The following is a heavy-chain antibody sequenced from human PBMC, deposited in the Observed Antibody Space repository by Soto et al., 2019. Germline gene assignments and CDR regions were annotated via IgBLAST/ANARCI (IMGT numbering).Heavy chain of an antibody. Sequence: EVQLVQSGAEVKKPGASLQISCTGSGYTFSRYWIGWVRQMPGKGLEWMGIIYPGDSDTRYSPSFQGQVTFSADKSLSPAYLQCSSLKASDTAVYYCAKQVYCDIPACSPPMDVWGKGTPVSVSS. D-gene: IGHD2-21*01. CDR1: GYTFSRYW. CDR2: IYPGDSDT. CDR3: AKQVYCDIPACSPPMDV. J-gene: IGHJ6*03. V-gene: IGHV5-51*01.